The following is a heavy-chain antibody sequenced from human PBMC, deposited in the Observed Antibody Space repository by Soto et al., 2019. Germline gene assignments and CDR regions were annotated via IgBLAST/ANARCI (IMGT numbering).Heavy chain of an antibody. J-gene: IGHJ4*02. Sequence: EVQLVESGGGLVQPGGSLRLSCAASGFTFSSYWMSWVRQAPGKGLEWVANIKEDGSERDYVDSVKGRFTISRDNAKNSLYLQMNSLRGEDTAVYYCARATGADKEDYWGQGTLVTVSS. CDR3: ARATGADKEDY. V-gene: IGHV3-7*04. D-gene: IGHD3-10*01. CDR1: GFTFSSYW. CDR2: IKEDGSER.